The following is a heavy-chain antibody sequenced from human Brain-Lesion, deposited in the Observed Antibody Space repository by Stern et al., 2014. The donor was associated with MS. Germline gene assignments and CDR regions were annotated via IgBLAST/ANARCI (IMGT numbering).Heavy chain of an antibody. CDR3: AAVSTWGP. D-gene: IGHD3-16*01. J-gene: IGHJ4*02. CDR2: IGVGTGKA. V-gene: IGHV1-58*03. CDR1: GFTFTSST. Sequence: QLVQSGPEMKKPGTSVNVSCKASGFTFTSSTVQWVRQARGQRLEWIGWIGVGTGKANYAQKFQGRVTISRDLSTDTAYMELSSLRSDDTAIYYCAAVSTWGPWGQGTPVTGSS.